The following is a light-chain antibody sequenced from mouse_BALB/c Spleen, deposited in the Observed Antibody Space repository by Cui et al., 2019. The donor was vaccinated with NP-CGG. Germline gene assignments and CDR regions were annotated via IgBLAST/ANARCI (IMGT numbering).Light chain of an antibody. CDR2: GTN. J-gene: IGLJ1*01. CDR1: TGAVTTSNY. V-gene: IGLV1*01. Sequence: AVVTQASPLTTSPGETVTLTCRSSTGAVTTSNYANWVQEKPDHLFTGLIGGTNNRVPGVPARFSGSRIGDKAALTITGAQTEDEAIYFCALWYSNHWVFGGGTKLTVL. CDR3: ALWYSNHWV.